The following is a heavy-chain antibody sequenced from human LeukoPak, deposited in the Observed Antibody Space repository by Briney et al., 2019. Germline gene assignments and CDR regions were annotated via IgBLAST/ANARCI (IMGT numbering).Heavy chain of an antibody. CDR1: GGSISSSRYY. Sequence: SETLSLTCTVSGGSISSSRYYWGWIRQPPGKGLEWIGSIYYTGSTFYNPSLKSPVTISEDTSKNQFSLKLNSVTAADTAVYYCARRYYSNSWDFDYWGQGTLVTVSS. CDR2: IYYTGST. D-gene: IGHD6-13*01. J-gene: IGHJ4*02. CDR3: ARRYYSNSWDFDY. V-gene: IGHV4-39*01.